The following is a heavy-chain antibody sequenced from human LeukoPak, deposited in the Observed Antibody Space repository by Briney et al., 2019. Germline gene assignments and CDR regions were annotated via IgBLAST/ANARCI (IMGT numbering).Heavy chain of an antibody. Sequence: GGSLRLSCAASGFAISGYDITWVRQAPGKGLEWVSVFYTDGGTSYADSVRGRFTVSRDNSKNTVVFQMNSLRVEDTAVYFCTRNGGGLDIWGQGTLVTVSS. V-gene: IGHV3-66*01. J-gene: IGHJ4*02. D-gene: IGHD2-8*01. CDR2: FYTDGGT. CDR1: GFAISGYD. CDR3: TRNGGGLDI.